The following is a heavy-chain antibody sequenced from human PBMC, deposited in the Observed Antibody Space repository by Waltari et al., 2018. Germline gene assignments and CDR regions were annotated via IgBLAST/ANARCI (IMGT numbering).Heavy chain of an antibody. J-gene: IGHJ3*02. CDR2: IYTSGRT. CDR1: GGSISSGSYY. Sequence: QVQLQESGPGLVKPSQTLSLTCTVSGGSISSGSYYWSWIRQPAGKGLEWIGRIYTSGRTNYNPSLKRRVTRAGDTSKNQFSLKRSSGTAADTAVYYCARDPGIAVAGTRNGAFDIWGQGTMVTVSS. V-gene: IGHV4-61*02. D-gene: IGHD6-19*01. CDR3: ARDPGIAVAGTRNGAFDI.